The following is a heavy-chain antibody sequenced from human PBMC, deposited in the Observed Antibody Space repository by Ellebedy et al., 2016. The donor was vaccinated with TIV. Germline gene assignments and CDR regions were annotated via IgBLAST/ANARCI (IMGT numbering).Heavy chain of an antibody. J-gene: IGHJ4*02. Sequence: AASVKVSCKASGYSFSIFGFSWVRQAPGQGLEWRGWISIYNGNTKYSQKFQGRVNMTTDTSTTTVYMELRSLGSDDTAVYYCARDLRGSLKGGYWGQGTLVTVSS. CDR1: GYSFSIFG. D-gene: IGHD2-8*01. CDR3: ARDLRGSLKGGY. CDR2: ISIYNGNT. V-gene: IGHV1-18*04.